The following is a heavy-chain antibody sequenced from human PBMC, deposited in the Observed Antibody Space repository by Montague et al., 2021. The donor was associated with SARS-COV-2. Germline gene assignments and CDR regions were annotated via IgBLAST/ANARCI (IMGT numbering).Heavy chain of an antibody. Sequence: GTSRSNPSLNSRVTISVDTSKSQLSLRLSSVTAADTAVYFCARHKAWYVAPYYLYYWGQGTVVTVSS. CDR3: ARHKAWYVAPYYLYY. CDR2: GTS. V-gene: IGHV4-39*01. D-gene: IGHD6-13*01. J-gene: IGHJ4*02.